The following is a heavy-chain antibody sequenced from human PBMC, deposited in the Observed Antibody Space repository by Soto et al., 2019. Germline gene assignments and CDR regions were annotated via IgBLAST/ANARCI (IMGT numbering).Heavy chain of an antibody. CDR1: GGSISSGGYY. CDR3: ARGLLWFGELFQGAFDV. CDR2: IYYSGST. D-gene: IGHD3-10*01. V-gene: IGHV4-31*03. Sequence: QVQLQESGPGLVKPSQTLSLTCTVSGGSISSGGYYWSWIRQHPGKGLEWIGDIYYSGSTYYNPSLKSRVTISVDTSKNQFSLKLSSVTAADTAVHYCARGLLWFGELFQGAFDVWGQGTMVTVFS. J-gene: IGHJ3*01.